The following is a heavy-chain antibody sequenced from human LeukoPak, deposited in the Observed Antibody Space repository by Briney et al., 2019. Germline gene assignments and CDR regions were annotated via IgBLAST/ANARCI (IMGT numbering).Heavy chain of an antibody. Sequence: SETLSLTRTVSGGSISSYYWSWIRQPPGKGLEWIGYIYYSGSTNYNPSLKSRVTISVDTSKNQFSLKLSSVTAADTAVYYCARERQSGSYYYGMDVWGQGTTVTVSS. V-gene: IGHV4-59*01. J-gene: IGHJ6*02. CDR1: GGSISSYY. D-gene: IGHD1-26*01. CDR3: ARERQSGSYYYGMDV. CDR2: IYYSGST.